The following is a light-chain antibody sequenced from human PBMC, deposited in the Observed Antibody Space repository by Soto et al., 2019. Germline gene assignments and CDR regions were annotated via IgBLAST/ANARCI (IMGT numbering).Light chain of an antibody. CDR1: QSVTSK. CDR3: QQFSSYPLT. J-gene: IGKJ4*01. CDR2: DAS. V-gene: IGKV3-20*01. Sequence: EVVLTQSPGTLSLSPGARAPLSCGASQSVTSKLAWYQQKPGQAPRLLIYDASSRATGIPDRFSGGGSGTDFTLTISRLEPEDFAVYYCQQFSSYPLTFGGGTKVDIK.